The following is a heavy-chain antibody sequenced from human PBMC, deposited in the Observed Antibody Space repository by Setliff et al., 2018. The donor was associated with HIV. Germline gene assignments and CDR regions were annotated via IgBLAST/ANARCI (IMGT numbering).Heavy chain of an antibody. J-gene: IGHJ6*03. Sequence: NPSETLSLTCTVSGGSISNYYWNWIRQPAGKGLEWIGRIFTSGTTNYNPSLRSRVTISVDTSKNQFSLRLSSVTAADTAVYYCAREGFYNSYYYYMDVWGIGTTVTVSS. CDR1: GGSISNYY. CDR3: AREGFYNSYYYYMDV. CDR2: IFTSGTT. V-gene: IGHV4-4*07. D-gene: IGHD2-2*02.